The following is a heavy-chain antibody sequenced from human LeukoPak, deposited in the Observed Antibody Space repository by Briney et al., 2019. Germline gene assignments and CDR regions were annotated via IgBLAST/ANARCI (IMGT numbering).Heavy chain of an antibody. J-gene: IGHJ4*02. CDR2: ISSSGSTI. Sequence: PGGSLRLSCAASGFTFSSYEMNWVRQAPGKGLEWVSYISSSGSTIYYADSVKGRFTISRDNAKNSLYLQMNSLRAEDTAVYYCASARGSMVRGVFDYWGQGTLVTVSS. CDR1: GFTFSSYE. CDR3: ASARGSMVRGVFDY. V-gene: IGHV3-48*03. D-gene: IGHD3-10*01.